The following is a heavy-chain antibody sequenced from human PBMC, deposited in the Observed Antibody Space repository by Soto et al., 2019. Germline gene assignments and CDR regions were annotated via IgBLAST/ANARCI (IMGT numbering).Heavy chain of an antibody. J-gene: IGHJ5*02. CDR1: GFNFRTYG. D-gene: IGHD6-19*01. Sequence: RWSLRLSCVASGFNFRTYGMHWFRQAPGKGLEWVANIFYDGISKYYADAVRGRFSVTRDNSKNTLDLQMTSLKEEDTAVYYCARDRQQWLTSSLDPWGQGTLDTVSS. CDR3: ARDRQQWLTSSLDP. V-gene: IGHV3-30*03. CDR2: IFYDGISK.